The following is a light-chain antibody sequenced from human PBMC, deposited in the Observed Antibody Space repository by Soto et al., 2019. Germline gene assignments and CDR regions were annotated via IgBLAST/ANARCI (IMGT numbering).Light chain of an antibody. CDR3: HQSYNTFMYT. Sequence: DIQMTQSPSSLSASIGDRVTITCRASQTISTYLSWYQQKPGKAPKLLIYSASTLQSGVPSRFSGSGSGTDFTLTISSLQPEDFATYYCHQSYNTFMYTFGQGTRLEIK. J-gene: IGKJ5*01. V-gene: IGKV1-39*01. CDR1: QTISTY. CDR2: SAS.